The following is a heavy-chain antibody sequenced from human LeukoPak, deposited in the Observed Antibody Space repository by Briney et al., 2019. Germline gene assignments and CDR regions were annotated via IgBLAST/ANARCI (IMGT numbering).Heavy chain of an antibody. CDR1: GFTFSSYG. Sequence: GGSLRLSCAASGFTFSSYGMNWVRQAPGKGLEWVSYISSSGSTIYYADSVKGRFTISRDNAKNSLYLQMNSLRAEDTAVYYCARVPNSCPYSGSDEENWGQGTLVTVSS. V-gene: IGHV3-48*03. J-gene: IGHJ4*02. CDR3: ARVPNSCPYSGSDEEN. CDR2: ISSSGSTI. D-gene: IGHD1-26*01.